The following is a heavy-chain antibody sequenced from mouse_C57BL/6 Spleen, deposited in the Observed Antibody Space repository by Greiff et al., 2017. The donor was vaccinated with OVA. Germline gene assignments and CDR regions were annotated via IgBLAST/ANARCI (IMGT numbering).Heavy chain of an antibody. J-gene: IGHJ2*01. CDR2: IDPSDSYT. CDR1: GYTFTSYW. CDR3: AKGQLRLPDYFDY. D-gene: IGHD3-2*02. Sequence: VQLQQPGAELVKPGASVKLSCKASGYTFTSYWMQWVKQRPGQGLEWIGEIDPSDSYTNYNQKFKGKATLTVDTSSSTAYMQLSSLTSEDSAVYYFAKGQLRLPDYFDYWGQGTTLTVSS. V-gene: IGHV1-50*01.